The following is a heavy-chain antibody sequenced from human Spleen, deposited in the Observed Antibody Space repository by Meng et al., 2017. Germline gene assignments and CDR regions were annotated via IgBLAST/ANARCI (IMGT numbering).Heavy chain of an antibody. D-gene: IGHD1-26*01. CDR3: ARGGIVGTTTGIDF. J-gene: IGHJ4*02. Sequence: QVQLQELGPGLVKPSGTLSLTCAVSGDSISSRDWWSWVRQPPGKGLEWIGEINHSGRINYNPSLKSRVTISVDTSKNQFSLKLSSVTAADTAVYYCARGGIVGTTTGIDFWGQGTLVTVSS. CDR1: GDSISSRDW. V-gene: IGHV4-4*02. CDR2: INHSGRI.